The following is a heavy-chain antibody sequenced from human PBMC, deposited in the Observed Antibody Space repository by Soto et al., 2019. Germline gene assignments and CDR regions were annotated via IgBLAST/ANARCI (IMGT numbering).Heavy chain of an antibody. CDR1: GYTFTSYG. Sequence: ASVKVSCKASGYTFTSYGISWVRQAPGQGLEWMGWISAYNGNTNYAQKLQGRVTMTTDTSTSTAYMQLRSLRSDDTAVYYCARAGSGQWRVPLYYYYYYGMDVWGQGTTVTVSS. CDR2: ISAYNGNT. J-gene: IGHJ6*02. CDR3: ARAGSGQWRVPLYYYYYYGMDV. D-gene: IGHD6-19*01. V-gene: IGHV1-18*01.